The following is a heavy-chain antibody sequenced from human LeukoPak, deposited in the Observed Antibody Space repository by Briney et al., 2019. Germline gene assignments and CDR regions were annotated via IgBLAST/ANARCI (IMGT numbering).Heavy chain of an antibody. CDR2: LYSGGDT. D-gene: IGHD3-10*01. CDR1: GFSVGTKY. CDR3: ARVGDHYHWNFDL. V-gene: IGHV3-53*01. Sequence: GGSLRLSCAASGFSVGTKYMNWVRQAPGKGLEWISILYSGGDTYYADSVKGRFAVSRDNSRNTLSLQMSSLRVEDTAVYYCARVGDHYHWNFDLWGRGTLVTVSS. J-gene: IGHJ2*01.